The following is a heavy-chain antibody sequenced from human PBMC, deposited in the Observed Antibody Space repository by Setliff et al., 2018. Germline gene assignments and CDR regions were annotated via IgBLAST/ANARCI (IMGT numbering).Heavy chain of an antibody. J-gene: IGHJ6*02. CDR1: GFTFSSSA. CDR2: ISSTITST. D-gene: IGHD3-9*01. V-gene: IGHV3-23*01. Sequence: GGSLRLSCAASGFTFSSSAMAWVRQAPGKGLEWVSAISSTITSTYYADSVKGRFTISRDNSKNTLYLQMNSLRAEDTAVYYCAKHGAYNDFLTGYNFYYDMGVWGQGTTVTVSS. CDR3: AKHGAYNDFLTGYNFYYDMGV.